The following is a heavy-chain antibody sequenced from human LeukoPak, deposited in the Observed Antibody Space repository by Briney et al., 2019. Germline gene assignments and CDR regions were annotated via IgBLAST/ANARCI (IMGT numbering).Heavy chain of an antibody. Sequence: PGGSLRLSCAASGFTFSSYAMSWVRQAPGKGLEWVSAISGSGGSTYYADSVKGRFTISRDNSKNTLYLQMNSLRAEDTAVYYYAKDRYKGSRYYFDYWGQGTLVTVSS. CDR2: ISGSGGST. CDR1: GFTFSSYA. D-gene: IGHD1-26*01. V-gene: IGHV3-23*01. J-gene: IGHJ4*02. CDR3: AKDRYKGSRYYFDY.